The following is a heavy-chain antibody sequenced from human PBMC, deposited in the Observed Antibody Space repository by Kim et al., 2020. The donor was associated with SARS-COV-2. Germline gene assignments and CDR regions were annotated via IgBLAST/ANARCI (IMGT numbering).Heavy chain of an antibody. V-gene: IGHV4-34*01. CDR2: INHSGST. J-gene: IGHJ4*02. D-gene: IGHD4-17*01. Sequence: SETLSLTCAVYGGSFSVYYWSWIRQPPGKGLEWIGEINHSGSTNYNPSLKSRVTISVDTSKNQFSLKLSSVTAADTAVYYCARAFPYTTTVTPTPIDYWGQGTLVTVSS. CDR1: GGSFSVYY. CDR3: ARAFPYTTTVTPTPIDY.